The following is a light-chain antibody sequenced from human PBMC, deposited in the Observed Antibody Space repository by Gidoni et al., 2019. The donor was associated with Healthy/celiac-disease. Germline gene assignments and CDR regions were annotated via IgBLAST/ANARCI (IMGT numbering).Light chain of an antibody. CDR1: QSVSSN. J-gene: IGKJ1*01. V-gene: IGKV3-15*01. Sequence: MMTQSPATLSVSPGERATLSCRASQSVSSNLAWYQQKPGQAPRLLIYGAFTRATGIPARFSGSGSGTEFTLTISSLQSEDFAVYYCQQYNNWPLTFGQGTKVEI. CDR3: QQYNNWPLT. CDR2: GAF.